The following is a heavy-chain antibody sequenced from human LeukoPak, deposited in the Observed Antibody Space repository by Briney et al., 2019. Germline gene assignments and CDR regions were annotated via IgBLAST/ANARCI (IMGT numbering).Heavy chain of an antibody. Sequence: SETLSLTCTVSGGSISRDYWSWIRQPPGKGMEWMGYIYYSGSANYNPSLKSRVTISVDTSKNQSSLKPTSVTAADTAVYYCARHDMDVAGAGLDYFDYWGQGTLVTVSS. CDR1: GGSISRDY. CDR3: ARHDMDVAGAGLDYFDY. D-gene: IGHD1-26*01. CDR2: IYYSGSA. J-gene: IGHJ4*02. V-gene: IGHV4-59*08.